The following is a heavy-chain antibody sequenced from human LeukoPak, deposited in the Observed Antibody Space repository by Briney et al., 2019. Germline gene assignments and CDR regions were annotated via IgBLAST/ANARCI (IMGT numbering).Heavy chain of an antibody. V-gene: IGHV3-30-3*01. Sequence: GRSLRLSCAASGLTFSSYAMHWVRQAPGKGLEWVAVISYDGSNKYYADSVKGRFTISRDNSKNTLYLQMNSLRTEDTAVYYCARDQRIGGYSYGLTGNFDYWGQGTLVTVSS. CDR3: ARDQRIGGYSYGLTGNFDY. CDR1: GLTFSSYA. J-gene: IGHJ4*02. D-gene: IGHD5-18*01. CDR2: ISYDGSNK.